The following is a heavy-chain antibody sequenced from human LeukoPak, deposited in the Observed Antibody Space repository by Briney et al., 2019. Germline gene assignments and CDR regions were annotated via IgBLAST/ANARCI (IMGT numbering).Heavy chain of an antibody. CDR1: GFTLRNYW. J-gene: IGHJ4*01. Sequence: PGGSLRLSCTASGFTLRNYWMHWVRQVPGKRLVWVSRISGDGSVTNYADSVQGRFTISRDNAKNTLYLQIDSLRSEHTAVYYCARYSSSTGGASYYLDYWGHGTLVTVSS. CDR3: ARYSSSTGGASYYLDY. CDR2: ISGDGSVT. V-gene: IGHV3-74*01. D-gene: IGHD6-6*01.